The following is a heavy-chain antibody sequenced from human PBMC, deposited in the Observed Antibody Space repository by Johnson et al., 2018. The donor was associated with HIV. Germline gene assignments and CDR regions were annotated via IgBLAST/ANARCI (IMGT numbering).Heavy chain of an antibody. D-gene: IGHD3-16*01. CDR1: GFTFSSYD. CDR2: IGTAGDT. CDR3: TTGLMSAFDM. Sequence: VQLVESGGGLVQPGGSLRLSCAASGFTFSSYDMHWVRQATGKGLEWVSAIGTAGDTYYPGSVKGRFTISRDNAKNTLYLQMDSRRAEDTAVYYCTTGLMSAFDMWGQGTMVTVSS. J-gene: IGHJ3*02. V-gene: IGHV3-13*01.